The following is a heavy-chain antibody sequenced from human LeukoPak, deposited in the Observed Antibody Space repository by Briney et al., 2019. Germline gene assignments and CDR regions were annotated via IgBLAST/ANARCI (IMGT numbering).Heavy chain of an antibody. CDR1: GYTFTGYH. Sequence: ASVKVSCKASGYTFTGYHMHWVRQAPGQGLEWMGRINPNSGGTNYAQKFQGRVTMTWDTSISTAYMELSSLRSDDTAVYYCARDGPSKWFGELLNYWGQGTLVTVSS. CDR3: ARDGPSKWFGELLNY. D-gene: IGHD3-10*01. J-gene: IGHJ4*02. V-gene: IGHV1-2*06. CDR2: INPNSGGT.